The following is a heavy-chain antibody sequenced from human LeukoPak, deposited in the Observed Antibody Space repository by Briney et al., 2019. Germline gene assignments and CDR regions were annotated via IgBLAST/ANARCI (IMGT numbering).Heavy chain of an antibody. CDR3: ARGGVGTESSDY. CDR2: IYYSGRT. J-gene: IGHJ4*02. Sequence: SETLSLTCTVSGDSISRSRYYWGWIRQPPGKGLEWIGSIYYSGRTNYNPSLKSRVTISVDTSKNQFSLKLNSVTAADTAVYYCARGGVGTESSDYWGQGTLVTVSS. V-gene: IGHV4-39*07. D-gene: IGHD1-26*01. CDR1: GDSISRSRYY.